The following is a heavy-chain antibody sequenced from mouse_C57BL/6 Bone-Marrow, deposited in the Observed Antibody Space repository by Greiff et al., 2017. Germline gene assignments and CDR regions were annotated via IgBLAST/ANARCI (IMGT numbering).Heavy chain of an antibody. J-gene: IGHJ1*03. Sequence: VQLKASGAELVRPGSSVKMSCKTSGYTFTSYGINWVKQRPGQGLEWVGYIYIGNGYTEYNETFKGKATLTSDTSSSTAYMQLSSLTSEDSAIXFCANYDGYWYFDVWGTGTTVTVSS. CDR1: GYTFTSYG. CDR3: ANYDGYWYFDV. V-gene: IGHV1-58*01. CDR2: IYIGNGYT. D-gene: IGHD1-1*01.